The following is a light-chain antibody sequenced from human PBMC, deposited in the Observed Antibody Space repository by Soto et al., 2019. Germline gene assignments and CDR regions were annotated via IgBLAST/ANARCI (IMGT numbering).Light chain of an antibody. CDR1: QSVLTSSNNKNY. J-gene: IGKJ1*01. CDR3: QQYYKTPRT. V-gene: IGKV4-1*01. CDR2: WAS. Sequence: DIVMTQSPDSLAVSLGERATINCRSSQSVLTSSNNKNYLAWYQQKPGQPPKVLIYWASTRESGVPDRFSGSESGTDFTLTISSLQAEDVAVYYCQQYYKTPRTFGQGTKVDIK.